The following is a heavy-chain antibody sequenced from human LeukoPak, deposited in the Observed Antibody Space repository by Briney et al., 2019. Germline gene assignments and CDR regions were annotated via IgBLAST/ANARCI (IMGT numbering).Heavy chain of an antibody. D-gene: IGHD3-3*01. CDR3: ARSRSVLRDAFDI. J-gene: IGHJ3*02. Sequence: GESLKISCKGSGYSFATYWIGWVRQMPGKGLEWMGIIYPGDSDTRYSPSFQGQVTISADKSISTAYLQWSSLKASDTAMYYCARSRSVLRDAFDIWGQGTMVTVSS. CDR2: IYPGDSDT. V-gene: IGHV5-51*01. CDR1: GYSFATYW.